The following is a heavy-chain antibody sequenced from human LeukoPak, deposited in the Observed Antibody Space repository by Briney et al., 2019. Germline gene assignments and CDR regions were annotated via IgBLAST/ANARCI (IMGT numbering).Heavy chain of an antibody. CDR1: GYTFTDYY. Sequence: ASVKVSCKTSGYTFTDYYMHWVRQAPGQGLEWMGWINPNSGGTNYAQKFQGRVTMTRDTSISTAYMEMSRLISDDTAVYYCARDRGRISAYYGSWRSLQYYMDVRGKGTTVTVSS. V-gene: IGHV1-2*02. CDR2: INPNSGGT. CDR3: ARDRGRISAYYGSWRSLQYYMDV. J-gene: IGHJ6*03. D-gene: IGHD3-10*01.